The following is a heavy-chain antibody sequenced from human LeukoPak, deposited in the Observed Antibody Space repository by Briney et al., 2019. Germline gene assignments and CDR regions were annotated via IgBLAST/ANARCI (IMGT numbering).Heavy chain of an antibody. J-gene: IGHJ4*02. CDR2: IWYDGSNK. D-gene: IGHD3-10*01. Sequence: GGSLRLSCAASGFTFSSYGMHWVRQAPGKGLEWVAVIWYDGSNKYYADSAKGRFTISRDNSKNTLYLQMNSLRAEDTAVYYCAKGRGFDYWAREPWSPSPQ. CDR1: GFTFSSYG. V-gene: IGHV3-33*06. CDR3: AKGRGFDY.